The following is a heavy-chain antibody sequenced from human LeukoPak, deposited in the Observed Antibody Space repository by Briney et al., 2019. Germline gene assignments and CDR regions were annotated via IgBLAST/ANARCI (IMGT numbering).Heavy chain of an antibody. D-gene: IGHD6-13*01. V-gene: IGHV3-30*02. CDR1: GFTFSDYG. Sequence: GGSLRLSCAASGFTFSDYGMHWVRQPPGKGLEWVAFIRYDRNNKYYTDSVKGRFTISRDNSKNTLYLQMNSLRAEDTAVYYCAKDSSNWSFDYWGQGTLVTVSS. J-gene: IGHJ4*02. CDR2: IRYDRNNK. CDR3: AKDSSNWSFDY.